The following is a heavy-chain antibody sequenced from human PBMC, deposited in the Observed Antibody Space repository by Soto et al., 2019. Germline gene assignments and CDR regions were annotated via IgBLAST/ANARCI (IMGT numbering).Heavy chain of an antibody. D-gene: IGHD3-10*01. Sequence: QVQLQQWGAGLLKPSETLSLTCAVYGGSFSGYYWSWIRQPPGKGLEWIGEINHSGSTNYNPSLKSRGHHSVDPSQEPFPLEADLVAAADTAVYYCARGGGYYGSGSYYMNWFDPWGQGTLVTVSS. CDR1: GGSFSGYY. CDR2: INHSGST. J-gene: IGHJ5*02. CDR3: ARGGGYYGSGSYYMNWFDP. V-gene: IGHV4-34*01.